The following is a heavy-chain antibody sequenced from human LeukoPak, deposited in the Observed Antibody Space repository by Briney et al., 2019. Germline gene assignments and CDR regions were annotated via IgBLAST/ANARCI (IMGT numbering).Heavy chain of an antibody. CDR2: IKIKTDGGTT. J-gene: IGHJ1*01. CDR3: TTVTDPGYSSGWYSWDFHAEYFQH. Sequence: PSETLSLTCTVSGGSISSYYWSWVRQAPGKGLEWVGRIKIKTDGGTTDYAAPVKGRFTISRDDSKNTLYLQMNSLKTEDTAVYYCTTVTDPGYSSGWYSWDFHAEYFQHWGQGTLVTVSS. V-gene: IGHV3-15*01. D-gene: IGHD6-19*01. CDR1: GGSISSYY.